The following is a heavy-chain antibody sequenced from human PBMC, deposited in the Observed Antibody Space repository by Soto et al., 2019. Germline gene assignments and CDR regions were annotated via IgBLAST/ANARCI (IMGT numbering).Heavy chain of an antibody. CDR2: ISYDGSNK. V-gene: IGHV3-30*18. J-gene: IGHJ4*02. D-gene: IGHD6-13*01. CDR1: GFTFSSYG. Sequence: GGSLRLSCAASGFTFSSYGMHWVRQAPGKGLEWVAVISYDGSNKYYADSVKGRFTISRDNSKNTLYLQMNSLRAEDTAVYYCAEISIAAAIDFDYWGQGTLVTVSS. CDR3: AEISIAAAIDFDY.